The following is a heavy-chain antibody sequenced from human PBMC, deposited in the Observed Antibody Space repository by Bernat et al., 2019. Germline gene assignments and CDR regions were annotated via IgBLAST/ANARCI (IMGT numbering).Heavy chain of an antibody. CDR3: AKDRGTTVVTPWFDP. V-gene: IGHV3-30*18. CDR1: GFTFSTYG. J-gene: IGHJ5*02. CDR2: ISYDGSNK. D-gene: IGHD4-23*01. Sequence: QVPLVESGGGVVQPGRSLRLSCSASGFTFSTYGMHWVRQAPGKGLEWVAVISYDGSNKYYADSVKGRFTISRDNSKNTLYLQMNSLRAEDTAVYYYAKDRGTTVVTPWFDPWGQGTLVTVSS.